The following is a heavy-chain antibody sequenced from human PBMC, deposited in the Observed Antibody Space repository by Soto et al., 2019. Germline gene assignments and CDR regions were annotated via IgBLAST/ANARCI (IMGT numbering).Heavy chain of an antibody. Sequence: QVQLQESGPTWMKPSQTLSLTCTVSGGSITSGDYYWSWIRQSPGKGLEWIGNIYNIETSYNPSLKSRVTISVDTSKSQFSLELTSVTAADTAVYFCARDRWGHGRNVAVYYGMDVWGQGTTVTVSS. CDR1: GGSITSGDYY. V-gene: IGHV4-30-4*01. D-gene: IGHD1-26*01. J-gene: IGHJ6*02. CDR2: IYNIET. CDR3: ARDRWGHGRNVAVYYGMDV.